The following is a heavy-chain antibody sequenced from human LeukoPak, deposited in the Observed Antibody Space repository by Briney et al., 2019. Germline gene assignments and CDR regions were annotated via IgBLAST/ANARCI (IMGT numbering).Heavy chain of an antibody. CDR2: MNSDGSST. D-gene: IGHD6-13*01. CDR1: GFTFSSYW. J-gene: IGHJ4*02. V-gene: IGHV3-74*01. CDR3: AREHNTAAAIDY. Sequence: GGSLRLSCEASGFTFSSYWMHWVRQDPGKGPVWVSRMNSDGSSTSHADSVRGRFTISRDNAKNTLYLQMNSLRAEDTAVYYCAREHNTAAAIDYWGQGTLVTVSS.